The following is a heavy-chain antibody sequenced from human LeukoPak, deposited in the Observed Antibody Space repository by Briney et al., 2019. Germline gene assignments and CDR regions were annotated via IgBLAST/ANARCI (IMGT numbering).Heavy chain of an antibody. CDR1: GYTFTSYY. CDR3: ARGTTEYYYYYYMDV. V-gene: IGHV1-46*01. CDR2: INPSGGST. J-gene: IGHJ6*03. Sequence: ASVKVSCKASGYTFTSYYMHWVRQAPGQGLEWMGIINPSGGSTSYAQKFQGRVTMTRDMSTSTVYMELSSLRSEDTAVYYCARGTTEYYYYYYMDVWGKGTTVTVSS. D-gene: IGHD1-7*01.